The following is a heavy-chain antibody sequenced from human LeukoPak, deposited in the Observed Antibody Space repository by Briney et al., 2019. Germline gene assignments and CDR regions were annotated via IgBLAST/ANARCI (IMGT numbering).Heavy chain of an antibody. D-gene: IGHD1-26*01. CDR2: VSAYNGKT. Sequence: ASVKVSCKASGYTFTSSYINWVRQAPGQVLEWMGWVSAYNGKTSYVQNFQGRVTMTTDSSTNTAYMDLTSLTSDDTAVYYCARGGTYYPCIDYWGQGTLVTVSS. CDR1: GYTFTSSY. V-gene: IGHV1-18*01. J-gene: IGHJ4*02. CDR3: ARGGTYYPCIDY.